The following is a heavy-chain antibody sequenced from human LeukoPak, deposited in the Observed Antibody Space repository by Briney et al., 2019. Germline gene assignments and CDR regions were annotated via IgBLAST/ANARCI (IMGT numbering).Heavy chain of an antibody. CDR1: GFTVSSNY. V-gene: IGHV3-66*01. D-gene: IGHD1-26*01. CDR2: IYSGGST. Sequence: GGSLRLSCAASGFTVSSNYMSWVRQAPGKGLEWVSVIYSGGSTYYADSVKGRFTISRDNSKNTLYLQMNSLRAEDTAVYYCASGAGATLSAFDPWGQGTLVTVSS. CDR3: ASGAGATLSAFDP. J-gene: IGHJ5*02.